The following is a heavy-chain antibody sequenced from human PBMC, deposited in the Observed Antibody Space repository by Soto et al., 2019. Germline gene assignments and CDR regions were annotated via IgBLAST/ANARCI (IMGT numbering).Heavy chain of an antibody. CDR1: GFRISSYW. J-gene: IGHJ4*02. Sequence: EVQLVESGGGLVQPGGSLRLSCIVSGFRISSYWMSRVRQAPGKGLEWVANIMQDGSEKQYVDSVEGRFTISRDNARNSLYLQMNGLRAEDTAVYYCGRGHSAPDYWGQGTLVTVSS. V-gene: IGHV3-7*01. CDR3: GRGHSAPDY. CDR2: IMQDGSEK.